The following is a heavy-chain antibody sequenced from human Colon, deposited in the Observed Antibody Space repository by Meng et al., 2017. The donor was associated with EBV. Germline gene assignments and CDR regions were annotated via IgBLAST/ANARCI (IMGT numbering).Heavy chain of an antibody. D-gene: IGHD2-2*02. V-gene: IGHV4-30-4*01. CDR2: IYYSGRT. CDR3: ARVNGDCFSTICYKGWFDP. Sequence: GSGPRLVKPSPTLSLTCTVSGGSVSSGNNYWIWIRQPPGKGLEWIGYIYYSGRTYYNPSLESRVTMSVDTSKNQFSLNLNSVTAADTAVYYCARVNGDCFSTICYKGWFDPWGQGTLVTVSS. J-gene: IGHJ5*02. CDR1: GGSVSSGNNY.